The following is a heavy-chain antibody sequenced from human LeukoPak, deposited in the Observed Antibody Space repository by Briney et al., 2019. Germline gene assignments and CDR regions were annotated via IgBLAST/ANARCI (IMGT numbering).Heavy chain of an antibody. Sequence: GGSLRLSCAASGFTFSSYSMNWVRQAPGKGLEWVSSISSSSSYIYYADSEKGRFTISRDNAKNSLYLQMNSLRAEDTAVYYCARDNVGGDYYFDYWGQGTLVTVSS. J-gene: IGHJ4*02. V-gene: IGHV3-21*01. CDR2: ISSSSSYI. D-gene: IGHD2-21*02. CDR1: GFTFSSYS. CDR3: ARDNVGGDYYFDY.